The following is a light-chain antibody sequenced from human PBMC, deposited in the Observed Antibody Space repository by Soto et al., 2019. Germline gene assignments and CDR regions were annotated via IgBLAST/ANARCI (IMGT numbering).Light chain of an antibody. CDR2: DAS. CDR1: QSISSW. Sequence: DIQMTLSPSTLSASVGDRVNITCRASQSISSWLAWYQQKPGKAPKLLIYDASSLESGVPSRFIVSGSGTEFTLTISSLQPDDFATDDCQQYNSYSTFGPGTKVDIK. CDR3: QQYNSYST. J-gene: IGKJ1*01. V-gene: IGKV1-5*01.